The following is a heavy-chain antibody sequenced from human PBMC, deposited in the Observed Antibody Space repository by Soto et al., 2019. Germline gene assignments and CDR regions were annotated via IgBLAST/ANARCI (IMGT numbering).Heavy chain of an antibody. D-gene: IGHD6-19*01. CDR1: GGSISSYY. CDR3: ARVGSRGWYADAFDI. V-gene: IGHV4-59*01. CDR2: IYYSGRT. Sequence: QVQLQESGPGLVKPSETLSLTCTVSGGSISSYYWSWIRQPPGKGLEWIGYIYYSGRTNYNPSLKSRVTISVDTSKTQFSLKLSAVTAADTAVYYCARVGSRGWYADAFDIWVQGTMVTVSS. J-gene: IGHJ3*02.